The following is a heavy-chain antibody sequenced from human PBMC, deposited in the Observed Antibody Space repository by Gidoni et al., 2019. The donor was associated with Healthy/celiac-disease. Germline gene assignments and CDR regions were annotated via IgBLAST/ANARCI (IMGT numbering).Heavy chain of an antibody. CDR3: ARTLQYYYDSSGYYDVATHGDWFDP. Sequence: QVTLKESGPVLVKPTETLTLTCTVSGFSLSNARMGVSWLRQPPGKALEWLAHIFSNDEKSYSTSRKSRLTISKDTSKSQVVLTMTNMDPVDTATYYCARTLQYYYDSSGYYDVATHGDWFDPWGQGTLVTVSS. D-gene: IGHD3-22*01. J-gene: IGHJ5*02. CDR2: IFSNDEK. CDR1: GFSLSNARMG. V-gene: IGHV2-26*01.